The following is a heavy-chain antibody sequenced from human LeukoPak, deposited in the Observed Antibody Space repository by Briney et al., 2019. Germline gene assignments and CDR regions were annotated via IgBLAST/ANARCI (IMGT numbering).Heavy chain of an antibody. J-gene: IGHJ4*02. D-gene: IGHD2-21*02. V-gene: IGHV5-51*01. CDR3: ARQNPHCYCGGDCYSFDY. CDR1: GYSFTSYW. CDR2: IYPGDSDT. Sequence: GESLKISCKGSGYSFTSYWIGWVRQMPGKGLEWMGIIYPGDSDTRYSPSFQGQVTISADKSISTAYLQWSSLKASDTAMYYCARQNPHCYCGGDCYSFDYWGQGTLVTVSS.